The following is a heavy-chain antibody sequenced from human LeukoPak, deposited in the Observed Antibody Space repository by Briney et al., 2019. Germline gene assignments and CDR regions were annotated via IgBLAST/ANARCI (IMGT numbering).Heavy chain of an antibody. V-gene: IGHV3-7*01. Sequence: GGSLRLSCAASGFSFSSYWMTWVRQAPGKGLEWVANIKEDGSEQKYVDSVKGRFTISRDNAKNLLYLQMNSLRAEDTAVYYCARPLKYSSGCLGHWGQGALVTASS. J-gene: IGHJ4*02. CDR2: IKEDGSEQ. CDR1: GFSFSSYW. CDR3: ARPLKYSSGCLGH. D-gene: IGHD6-19*01.